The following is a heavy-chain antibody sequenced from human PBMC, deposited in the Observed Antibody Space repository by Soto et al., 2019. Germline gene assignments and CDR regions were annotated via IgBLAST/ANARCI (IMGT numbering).Heavy chain of an antibody. V-gene: IGHV4-39*01. D-gene: IGHD2-2*01. Sequence: SETLSLTCSVSGGSISSKSYSWGWIRQPPGKGLEWIGTFYYSENTYYNPSLKSRVTISVDTSKNQFSLKLSSVTAADTAVYYCAKLAGYCSGNSCHGDYAMDVWGQGTTVTISS. CDR1: GGSISSKSYS. J-gene: IGHJ6*02. CDR3: AKLAGYCSGNSCHGDYAMDV. CDR2: FYYSENT.